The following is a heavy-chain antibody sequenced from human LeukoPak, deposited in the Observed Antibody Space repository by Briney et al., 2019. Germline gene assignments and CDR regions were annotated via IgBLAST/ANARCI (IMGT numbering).Heavy chain of an antibody. CDR1: GYSISSGYY. D-gene: IGHD3-10*01. CDR3: ARDKYYYGSGSWFDP. CDR2: IYTSGST. Sequence: SETLSLTCTVSGYSISSGYYWGWIRQPAGKGLEWIGRIYTSGSTNYNPSLKSRVTMSVDTSKNQFSMKLSSVTAADTAVYYCARDKYYYGSGSWFDPWGQGTLVTVSS. J-gene: IGHJ5*02. V-gene: IGHV4-4*07.